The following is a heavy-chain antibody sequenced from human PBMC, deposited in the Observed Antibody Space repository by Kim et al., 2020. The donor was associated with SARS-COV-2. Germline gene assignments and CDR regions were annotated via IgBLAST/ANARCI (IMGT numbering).Heavy chain of an antibody. D-gene: IGHD3-16*02. V-gene: IGHV1-2*02. J-gene: IGHJ4*02. CDR2: INPNGGAT. CDR1: GYIFTDYY. CDR3: SREDTSSNSLAL. Sequence: ASVKVSCKTSGYIFTDYYIHWVRQAPGQGLEWMGWINPNGGATNYAQKFQGRFTVTRDTSISTAYMDLSRLTSDDTAVYFCSREDTSSNSLALWGQGTLVTVSS.